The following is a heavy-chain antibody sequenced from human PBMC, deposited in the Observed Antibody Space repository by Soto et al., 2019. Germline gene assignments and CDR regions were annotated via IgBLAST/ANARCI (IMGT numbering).Heavy chain of an antibody. V-gene: IGHV4-34*01. Sequence: SETLSLTCAVYGGSFSGYYWSWIRQPPGKGLEWIGEINHSGSTNYNPSLKSRVTISVDTSKNQFSLKLSPVTAADTAVYYCAVLLLWFGEPIDVWGQGTTVTVSS. CDR1: GGSFSGYY. CDR2: INHSGST. D-gene: IGHD3-10*01. J-gene: IGHJ6*02. CDR3: AVLLLWFGEPIDV.